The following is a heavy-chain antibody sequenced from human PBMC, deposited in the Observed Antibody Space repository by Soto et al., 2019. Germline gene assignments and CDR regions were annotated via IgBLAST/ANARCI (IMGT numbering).Heavy chain of an antibody. V-gene: IGHV1-18*01. J-gene: IGHJ4*02. CDR2: ISAYNGNT. Sequence: SVKVSCKAPGYTITSNGISCVRQAPGQGLEWMGWISAYNGNTNYAQELQGRVNMTTDTSTSTAYMELRSLRSDDTAVYCCARANYYFDYWGQGTLVTVSS. CDR3: ARANYYFDY. D-gene: IGHD7-27*01. CDR1: GYTITSNG.